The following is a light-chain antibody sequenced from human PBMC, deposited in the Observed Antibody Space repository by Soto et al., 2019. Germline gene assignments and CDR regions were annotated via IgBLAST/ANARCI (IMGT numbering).Light chain of an antibody. V-gene: IGLV2-14*01. CDR3: SSYTSSGTYV. CDR2: EVS. CDR1: SGDIGGYNY. Sequence: QSVLTQPASVSGSPGQSITISCTGTSGDIGGYNYVSWYQQYPGRAPKLMIYEVSDRPSGVSDRFSGSKSGNTASLTISGLQAEDEADYYCSSYTSSGTYVFGTGTKVTVL. J-gene: IGLJ1*01.